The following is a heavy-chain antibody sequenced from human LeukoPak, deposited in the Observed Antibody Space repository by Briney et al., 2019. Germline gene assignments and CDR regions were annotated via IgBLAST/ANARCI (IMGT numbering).Heavy chain of an antibody. CDR3: ARVPPCSSTGCYDRYNWFDP. Sequence: SETLSLTRTVSGGSVSRGGYYWRWIRQHPGKGLEWIGYINYRGSTYYNPSLKRRVTISLDTSENQFSLKLSSVTAADTAVYYCARVPPCSSTGCYDRYNWFDPWGQGILVTVSS. D-gene: IGHD2-2*01. V-gene: IGHV4-31*03. CDR2: INYRGST. CDR1: GGSVSRGGYY. J-gene: IGHJ5*02.